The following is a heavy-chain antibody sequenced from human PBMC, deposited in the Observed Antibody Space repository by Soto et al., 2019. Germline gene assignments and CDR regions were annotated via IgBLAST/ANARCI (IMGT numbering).Heavy chain of an antibody. Sequence: GGSLRLSCAASGFTVSSNYMSWVRQAPGKGLEWVSVVYSDGRTYYADSVKGRFSISRDNSKNTLYLQMNSLRAEDTAVYYCARDRVRFSATTRSYYYNGMDVWGQGTMVTVSS. CDR3: ARDRVRFSATTRSYYYNGMDV. D-gene: IGHD2-15*01. CDR2: VYSDGRT. J-gene: IGHJ6*02. V-gene: IGHV3-53*01. CDR1: GFTVSSNY.